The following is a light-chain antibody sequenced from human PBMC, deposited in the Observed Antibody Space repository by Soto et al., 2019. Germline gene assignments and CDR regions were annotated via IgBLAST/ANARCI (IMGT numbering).Light chain of an antibody. CDR2: DVR. CDR1: SSDVGAFNF. Sequence: QSALTQPASVSGSPGQSITISCTGTSSDVGAFNFVSWYQQHPGKAPKLMIYDVRHRPSGVSDRFSGSKSGNTASLTIYGLQAEDEADYYCTSYTTTSPPVLFGGGTKLTVL. V-gene: IGLV2-14*03. CDR3: TSYTTTSPPVL. J-gene: IGLJ2*01.